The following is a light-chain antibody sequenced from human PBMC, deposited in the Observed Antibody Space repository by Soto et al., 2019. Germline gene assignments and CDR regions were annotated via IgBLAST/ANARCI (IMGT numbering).Light chain of an antibody. Sequence: AIQMTQSPSSLSASVGDRVTITCRASQGIRNDLGWYQQKPGNAAKLLIYAASSLQSGVPSGFSGSGSGTVFTLTISSLQPEDFATYYCLQDFHYPRTFGQGTKVEIK. J-gene: IGKJ1*01. V-gene: IGKV1-6*01. CDR1: QGIRND. CDR3: LQDFHYPRT. CDR2: AAS.